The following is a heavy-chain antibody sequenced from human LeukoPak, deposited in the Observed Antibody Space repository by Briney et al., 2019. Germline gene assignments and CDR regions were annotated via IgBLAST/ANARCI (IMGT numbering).Heavy chain of an antibody. J-gene: IGHJ4*02. CDR1: GGTFSTYA. Sequence: SVKVSCKASGGTFSTYAVNWVRQAPGQGLEWMGGVIPLFGTANYAQKFRGRVTITTDESTSTAYMELSSLRSEDTAIYYCARVFARGGEITGSYYYYWGQGTLVTVSS. V-gene: IGHV1-69*05. D-gene: IGHD3-10*01. CDR3: ARVFARGGEITGSYYYY. CDR2: VIPLFGTA.